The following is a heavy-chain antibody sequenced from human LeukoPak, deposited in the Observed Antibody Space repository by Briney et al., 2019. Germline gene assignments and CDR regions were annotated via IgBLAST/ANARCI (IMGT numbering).Heavy chain of an antibody. D-gene: IGHD3-22*01. Sequence: SETLSLTCTVSGYSISSGYYWGWIRQPPGKGLEWIGSIYHSGSTYYNPSLKSRVTISVDTSKSQFSLKLSSVTAADTAVYYCAGAGDTYYYDSSGPCDYWGQGTLVTVSS. CDR2: IYHSGST. CDR1: GYSISSGYY. CDR3: AGAGDTYYYDSSGPCDY. J-gene: IGHJ4*02. V-gene: IGHV4-38-2*02.